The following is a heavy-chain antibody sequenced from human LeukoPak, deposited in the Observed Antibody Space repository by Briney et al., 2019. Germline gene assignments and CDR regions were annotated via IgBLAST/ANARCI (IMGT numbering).Heavy chain of an antibody. Sequence: QAGGSLRLSCSASGFTFRSYAMAWVRPAPGAGVGWGSAFSNSGRTTYTAAAVKGRFTISRDKSKNTLYLEMNSLRAEDTAVYYCSNWVEGARPSLDYWGQGALVIVSA. V-gene: IGHV3-23*01. J-gene: IGHJ4*02. CDR1: GFTFRSYA. CDR3: SNWVEGARPSLDY. D-gene: IGHD6-6*01. CDR2: FSNSGRTT.